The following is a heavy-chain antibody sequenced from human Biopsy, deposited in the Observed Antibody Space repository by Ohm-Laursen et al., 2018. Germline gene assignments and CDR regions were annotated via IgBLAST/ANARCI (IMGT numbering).Heavy chain of an antibody. CDR3: ARDSRRTAREGGMDV. CDR2: ISETSSHI. Sequence: RLSCAASGFTFSSYSMNWVRQAPGKGLEWISYISETSSHIYDADSVKGRFTVARDNAKNSLYLQLNSLRAEDTAVYYCARDSRRTAREGGMDVWGQGTTVTVSS. CDR1: GFTFSSYS. V-gene: IGHV3-21*01. D-gene: IGHD6-6*01. J-gene: IGHJ6*02.